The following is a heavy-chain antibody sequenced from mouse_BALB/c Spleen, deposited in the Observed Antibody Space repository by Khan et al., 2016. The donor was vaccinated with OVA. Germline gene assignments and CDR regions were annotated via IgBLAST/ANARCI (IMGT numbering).Heavy chain of an antibody. D-gene: IGHD2-1*01. CDR3: ARVYGNYAMYY. V-gene: IGHV5-12*02. Sequence: EVELVESGGGLVQPGGSLKLSCATSGFTFSDYYMYWVRQTPEKRLEWVAYISNGGGSTYYPDTVKGRFTISRDNAKNTLYLQMSRLKSEDTAMYYCARVYGNYAMYYWGQGTSVTVSS. CDR1: GFTFSDYY. CDR2: ISNGGGST. J-gene: IGHJ4*01.